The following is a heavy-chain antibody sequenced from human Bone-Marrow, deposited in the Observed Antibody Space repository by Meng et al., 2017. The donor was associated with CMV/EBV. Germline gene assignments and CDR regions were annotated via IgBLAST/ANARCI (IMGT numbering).Heavy chain of an antibody. CDR2: INHSGST. Sequence: GSLRLSCAVYGGSFSGYYWSWIRQPPGKGLEWIGEINHSGSTNYNPSLKSRVTISVDTSKNQFSLKLSSVTAADTAVYYCARDLYNCSSTSCYRGMDVCGQGTTVTVSS. CDR1: GGSFSGYY. V-gene: IGHV4-34*01. CDR3: ARDLYNCSSTSCYRGMDV. D-gene: IGHD2-2*01. J-gene: IGHJ6*02.